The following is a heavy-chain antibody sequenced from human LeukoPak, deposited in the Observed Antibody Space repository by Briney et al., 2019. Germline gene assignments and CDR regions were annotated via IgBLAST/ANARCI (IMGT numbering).Heavy chain of an antibody. CDR2: ISSSSTII. Sequence: GGSLRLSCAASGFTFSTYSMNWVRQAPGQGLEWVSYISSSSTIIYYADSVKGRFTISRDNAKNSLYLQMNSLRAEDTAVYYCAREGGSGTYYYHFGYWGQGTLVTVSS. V-gene: IGHV3-48*01. D-gene: IGHD3-10*01. CDR1: GFTFSTYS. CDR3: AREGGSGTYYYHFGY. J-gene: IGHJ4*02.